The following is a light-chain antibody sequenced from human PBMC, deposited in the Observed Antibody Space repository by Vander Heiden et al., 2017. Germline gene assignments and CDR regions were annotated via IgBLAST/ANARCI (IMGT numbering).Light chain of an antibody. CDR2: GAS. J-gene: IGKJ2*01. Sequence: DIQMTQSPSSLSASVGNRVTITCRASQTVSTYLNWYQQKPGKAPKLLIYGASNFQSGVPSRFSGSGSGTDFTLTISKLQPEDFATYYCQQSYNTPYTFGPGTKLEI. V-gene: IGKV1-39*01. CDR3: QQSYNTPYT. CDR1: QTVSTY.